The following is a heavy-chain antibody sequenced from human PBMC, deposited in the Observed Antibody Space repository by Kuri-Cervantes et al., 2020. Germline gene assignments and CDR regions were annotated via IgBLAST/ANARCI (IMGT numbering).Heavy chain of an antibody. J-gene: IGHJ6*03. Sequence: SETLSLTCTVSGDAVSSEVYHCSWIRQPPGKGLEWIGHIFYSGSTNYNPSLKSRVTISVDTSKNQFSLRLSSVTAADTAVYYCARGGPAGDCSGGNCYHSSYYYYMDVWGKGTTVTVSS. CDR2: IFYSGST. D-gene: IGHD2-15*01. CDR3: ARGGPAGDCSGGNCYHSSYYYYMDV. CDR1: GDAVSSEVYH. V-gene: IGHV4-61*08.